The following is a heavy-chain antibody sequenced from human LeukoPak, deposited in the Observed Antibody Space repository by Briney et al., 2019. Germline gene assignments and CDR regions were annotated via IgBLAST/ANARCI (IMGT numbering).Heavy chain of an antibody. CDR1: GGSFSGYY. CDR3: ASLITSCYAGCYYGMDV. CDR2: INHSGST. V-gene: IGHV4-34*01. D-gene: IGHD2-2*01. Sequence: PSETLSLTCAVYGGSFSGYYWSWIRQPPGKGLEWIGEINHSGSTNYNPSLKSRVTISVDRSKNQFSLKLSSVTAADTAVYYCASLITSCYAGCYYGMDVWGQGTAVTVSS. J-gene: IGHJ6*02.